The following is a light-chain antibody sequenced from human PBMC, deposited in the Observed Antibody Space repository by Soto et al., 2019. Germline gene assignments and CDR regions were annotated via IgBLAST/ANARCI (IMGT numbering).Light chain of an antibody. Sequence: QAVVTQEPSLTVSPGGTVPLTFGSTTGAVTSSHYPYWFQQKPGQAPRTLIYDTSNKHSWTPARFSGSLLGGKAALTLAGAQTDDEADYYCLLSYSGTSWVFGGGTKLTVL. CDR3: LLSYSGTSWV. V-gene: IGLV7-46*01. CDR2: DTS. CDR1: TGAVTSSHY. J-gene: IGLJ3*02.